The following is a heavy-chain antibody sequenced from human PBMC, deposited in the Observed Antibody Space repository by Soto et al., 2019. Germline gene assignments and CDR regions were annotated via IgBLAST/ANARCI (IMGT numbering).Heavy chain of an antibody. V-gene: IGHV1-69*13. CDR3: VRDSGAKLSSS. CDR1: GGTFSSYR. D-gene: IGHD6-13*01. J-gene: IGHJ4*02. Sequence: SVNVSCKSSGGTFSSYRINWVRQAPGQGLECVGGIVPIYRTADYAQKFQGRVTITADESARTSYMELRSLKSQDTAVYYCVRDSGAKLSSSWGQGTLVTVSS. CDR2: IVPIYRTA.